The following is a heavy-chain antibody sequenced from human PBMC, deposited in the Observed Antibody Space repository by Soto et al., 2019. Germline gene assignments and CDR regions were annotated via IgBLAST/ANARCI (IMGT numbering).Heavy chain of an antibody. Sequence: SETLSLTCAVSGGSISSSNWWNWVRQPPGKGLEWIGEIYHSGSTKYNPSLKSRVTMSVDKSKNQFSLKLSSVTAADTAVYYCARHDYYDSSGPNWFDPWGQGTLVT. D-gene: IGHD3-22*01. V-gene: IGHV4-4*02. CDR3: ARHDYYDSSGPNWFDP. CDR1: GGSISSSNW. J-gene: IGHJ5*02. CDR2: IYHSGST.